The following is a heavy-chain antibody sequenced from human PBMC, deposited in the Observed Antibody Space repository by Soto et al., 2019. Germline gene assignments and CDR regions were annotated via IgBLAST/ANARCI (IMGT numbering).Heavy chain of an antibody. D-gene: IGHD1-26*01. CDR2: INPSGGST. V-gene: IGHV1-46*01. J-gene: IGHJ3*02. Sequence: XSVKVSCNASGYTFTSYYRHWVRQAPGQGLECMGIINPSGGSTSYSQKFQGRVTMTRDTSTSTVYMELSSLRSEDTAVYYCARRGSGSYRGAFDIWGQGTMVTVSS. CDR1: GYTFTSYY. CDR3: ARRGSGSYRGAFDI.